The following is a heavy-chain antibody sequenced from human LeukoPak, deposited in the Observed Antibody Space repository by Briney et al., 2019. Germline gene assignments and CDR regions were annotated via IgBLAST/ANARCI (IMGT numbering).Heavy chain of an antibody. CDR2: ISGSGGGT. Sequence: GGSLRLSCVASGFTFAAHALTWVRQAPGKGLEWVSGISGSGGGTYYADSVKGRFAISRDNSKNTLYLQMNSLRAEDTAVYYCVQEGPRGLAFDIWGQGTKVTVSS. V-gene: IGHV3-23*01. CDR1: GFTFAAHA. J-gene: IGHJ3*02. CDR3: VQEGPRGLAFDI.